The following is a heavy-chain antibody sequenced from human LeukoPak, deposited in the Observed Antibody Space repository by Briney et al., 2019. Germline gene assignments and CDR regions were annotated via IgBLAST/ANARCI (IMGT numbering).Heavy chain of an antibody. CDR2: INAGNGNT. Sequence: ASVKVSCKASGYTFTSYAMHWVRQAPGQRLEWMGWINAGNGNTKYSQKFQGRVTITRDTSASTAYMELSSLRSEDTAVYYCARDYEGYCSSTSCYTFGYWGQGTLVTVSS. CDR3: ARDYEGYCSSTSCYTFGY. D-gene: IGHD2-2*02. V-gene: IGHV1-3*01. CDR1: GYTFTSYA. J-gene: IGHJ4*02.